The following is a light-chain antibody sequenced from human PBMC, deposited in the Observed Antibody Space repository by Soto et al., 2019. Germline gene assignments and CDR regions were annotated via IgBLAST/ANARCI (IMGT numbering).Light chain of an antibody. CDR2: DAS. J-gene: IGKJ4*01. Sequence: DIEMTQSPSSLSASVGDRVIITCRASHDISDYLNWYQQEPGKAPKFLIYDASNLETGVPSRFSGSGFGTEFNFTISSLQPEDGATYYCQHYDSLALTFGGGTRVEIK. CDR3: QHYDSLALT. CDR1: HDISDY. V-gene: IGKV1-33*01.